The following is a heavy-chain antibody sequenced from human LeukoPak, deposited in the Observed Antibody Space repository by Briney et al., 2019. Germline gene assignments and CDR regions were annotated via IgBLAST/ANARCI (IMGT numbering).Heavy chain of an antibody. CDR3: ARDRSANLYYYYYYMDV. V-gene: IGHV1-2*02. D-gene: IGHD4/OR15-4a*01. CDR2: INPNSGGT. Sequence: GASVKVSCTTSGDTLTGYYIHWVRQAPGQGPEWMGWINPNSGGTNYAQKFQGRVTMARDTSISTAYMELSRLRSDDTAVYYCARDRSANLYYYYYYMDVWGKGTTVTVSS. CDR1: GDTLTGYY. J-gene: IGHJ6*03.